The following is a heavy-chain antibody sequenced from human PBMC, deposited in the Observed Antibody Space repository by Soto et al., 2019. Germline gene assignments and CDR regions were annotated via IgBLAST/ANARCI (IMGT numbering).Heavy chain of an antibody. CDR3: ARVRFFPGSFDP. V-gene: IGHV4-34*01. J-gene: IGHJ5*02. CDR1: GGSFSGYY. D-gene: IGHD3-3*01. CDR2: INHSGST. Sequence: SETLSLTCAVYGGSFSGYYWSWIRQPPGKGLEWIGEINHSGSTNYNPSLKSRVTISVDTSKNQFSLKLSSVTAADTAVYYCARVRFFPGSFDPWGQGTLVTVSS.